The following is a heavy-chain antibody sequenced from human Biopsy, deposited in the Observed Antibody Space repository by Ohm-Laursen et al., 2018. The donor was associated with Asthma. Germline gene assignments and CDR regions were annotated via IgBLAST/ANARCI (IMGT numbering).Heavy chain of an antibody. CDR1: GDSFSIYT. J-gene: IGHJ6*02. Sequence: GASVKVSCKASGDSFSIYTYSWVRQAPGQGLEWMGGLSPMIGRANYAQKFQGRVTISADRSTSTACMELSSLTIEDTAVYYCARAVTILQEWSGGMDVWGQGTTVTVSS. CDR3: ARAVTILQEWSGGMDV. CDR2: LSPMIGRA. D-gene: IGHD3-3*01. V-gene: IGHV1-69*10.